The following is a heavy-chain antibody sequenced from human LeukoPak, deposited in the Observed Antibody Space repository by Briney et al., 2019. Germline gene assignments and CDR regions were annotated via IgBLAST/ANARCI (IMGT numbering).Heavy chain of an antibody. CDR3: ARDDYGDYYAFDI. Sequence: PGGSLRLSCAASGFTSRFSFSDYYMSWIRQAPGKGLEWLSFISNSGNTIHYADSVRGRFTISRDNAKNSLYLQMNSLRVEDTAVYYCARDDYGDYYAFDIWGQGTMVTVSS. J-gene: IGHJ3*02. CDR2: ISNSGNTI. CDR1: GFTSRFSFSDYY. D-gene: IGHD4-17*01. V-gene: IGHV3-11*04.